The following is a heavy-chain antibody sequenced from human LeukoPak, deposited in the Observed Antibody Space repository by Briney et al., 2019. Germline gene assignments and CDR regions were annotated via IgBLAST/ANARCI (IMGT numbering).Heavy chain of an antibody. CDR1: GFTFDDYA. J-gene: IGHJ4*02. D-gene: IGHD4-17*01. CDR2: ISGDGGGT. CDR3: ARGPLGATVTFDY. V-gene: IGHV3-43*02. Sequence: GGSLRLSCAASGFTFDDYAMHWVRQAPGKGLEWVSLISGDGGGTYYADSVKGRFTISRDSSKNSLYLQMNSLRTEDIALYYCARGPLGATVTFDYWGRGTLVTVSS.